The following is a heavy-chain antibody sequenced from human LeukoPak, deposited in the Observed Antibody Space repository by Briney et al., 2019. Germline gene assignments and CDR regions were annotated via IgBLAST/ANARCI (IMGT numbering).Heavy chain of an antibody. V-gene: IGHV3-48*01. Sequence: GGSLRLSCAASGFTFSSYSMNWVRQAPGKGLEWVSYISSSSSTIYYADSVKGRFTISRDNAKNSLYLQMNSLRAEDTAVYYCARDRGNTYYDFWYPYYMDVRGKGTTVTVSS. CDR2: ISSSSSTI. CDR1: GFTFSSYS. J-gene: IGHJ6*03. CDR3: ARDRGNTYYDFWYPYYMDV. D-gene: IGHD3-3*01.